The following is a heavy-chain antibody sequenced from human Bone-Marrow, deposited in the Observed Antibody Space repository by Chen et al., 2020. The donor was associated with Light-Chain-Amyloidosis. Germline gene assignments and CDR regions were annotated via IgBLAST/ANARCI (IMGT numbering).Heavy chain of an antibody. J-gene: IGHJ6*02. CDR2: IIPIFGTA. CDR3: ARVGLWFGELFSPKPMDV. D-gene: IGHD3-10*01. V-gene: IGHV1-69*06. CDR1: GGTFSSYA. Sequence: QVQLVQSGAEVKKPGSSVKVSCKASGGTFSSYAISWVRQAPGQGLEWMGGIIPIFGTANYAQKFQGRVTITADKSTSTAYMELSSLRSEDTAVYYCARVGLWFGELFSPKPMDVWGQGTTVTVSS.